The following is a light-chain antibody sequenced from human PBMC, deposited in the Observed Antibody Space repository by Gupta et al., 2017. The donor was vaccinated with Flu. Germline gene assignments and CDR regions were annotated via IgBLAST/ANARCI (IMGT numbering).Light chain of an antibody. CDR1: QSLLHSNGYNY. V-gene: IGKV2-28*01. CDR2: LGS. CDR3: RQALETPPT. J-gene: IGKJ5*01. Sequence: DIVMTQSPLSLPVTPGEPASISCRSSQSLLHSNGYNYLDWYLQKPGQSPRLLIYLGSNRASGVPDRFSRSRAGTDFTLKISRVEAEDVGVYYFRQALETPPTFGPGTLMEIK.